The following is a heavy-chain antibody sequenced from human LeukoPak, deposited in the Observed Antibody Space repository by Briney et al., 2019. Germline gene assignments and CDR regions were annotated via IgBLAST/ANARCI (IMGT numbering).Heavy chain of an antibody. CDR1: GFTFSSYA. CDR2: ISGSGGST. J-gene: IGHJ6*03. CDR3: AKGNPETEAVYDILTGHYYYYYYMDV. D-gene: IGHD3-9*01. V-gene: IGHV3-23*01. Sequence: GGSLRLSCAASGFTFSSYAMSWVRQAPGKGLEWISAISGSGGSTYYADSVKGRFTISRDNSKNTLYLQMNSLRAEDTAVYYCAKGNPETEAVYDILTGHYYYYYYMDVWGKGTTVTVSS.